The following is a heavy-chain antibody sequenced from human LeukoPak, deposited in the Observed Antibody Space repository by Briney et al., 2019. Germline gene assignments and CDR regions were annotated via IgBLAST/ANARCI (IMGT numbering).Heavy chain of an antibody. CDR3: ARGRGLQQPFDY. V-gene: IGHV3-7*04. CDR2: IKKTGSET. CDR1: GFTFSHFW. J-gene: IGHJ4*02. Sequence: GGSLRLSCAASGFTFSHFWMSWVRQAPGKGLEWVAYIKKTGSETYYVDSVKGRFTITRDNTRNSLFLQMYSLRAEDTAVYYCARGRGLQQPFDYWGQGTLVTVSS. D-gene: IGHD5-24*01.